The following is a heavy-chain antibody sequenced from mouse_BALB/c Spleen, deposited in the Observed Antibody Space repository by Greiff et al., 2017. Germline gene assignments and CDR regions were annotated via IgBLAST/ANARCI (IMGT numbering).Heavy chain of an antibody. D-gene: IGHD3-3*01. J-gene: IGHJ4*01. CDR1: GFTFSSYA. CDR2: ISSGGSYT. CDR3: ARHREGAMDD. Sequence: DVMLVESGGGLVKPGGSLKLSCAASGFTFSSYAMSWVRQTPEKRLEWVATISSGGSYTYYPDSVKGRFTISRDNAKNTLYLQMSSLRSEDTAMYYCARHREGAMDDWGQGTSVTVSS. V-gene: IGHV5-9-3*01.